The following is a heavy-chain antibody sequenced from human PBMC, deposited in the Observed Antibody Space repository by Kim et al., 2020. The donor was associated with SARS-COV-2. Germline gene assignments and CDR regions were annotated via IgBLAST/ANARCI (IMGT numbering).Heavy chain of an antibody. V-gene: IGHV4-34*01. Sequence: YNPSLKSRVTISVDTSKIQFSLKLSSVTAADTAVYYCARPITGTAWYFDLWGRGTLVTVSS. CDR3: ARPITGTAWYFDL. D-gene: IGHD1-20*01. J-gene: IGHJ2*01.